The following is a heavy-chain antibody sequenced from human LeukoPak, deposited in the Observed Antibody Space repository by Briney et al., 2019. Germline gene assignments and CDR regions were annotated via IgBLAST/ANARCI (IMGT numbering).Heavy chain of an antibody. CDR1: GGSISSYY. CDR2: IYYSGST. CDR3: AGSIPGPLNNWYFDL. J-gene: IGHJ2*01. Sequence: PSETLSLTCTVSGGSISSYYWSWIRQPPGKGLEWIGYIYYSGSTHYNPSLKSRVTISVDTSKNQFSLKLSSVTAADTAVYYCAGSIPGPLNNWYFDLWGRGTLVTVSS. V-gene: IGHV4-59*08. D-gene: IGHD2-2*02.